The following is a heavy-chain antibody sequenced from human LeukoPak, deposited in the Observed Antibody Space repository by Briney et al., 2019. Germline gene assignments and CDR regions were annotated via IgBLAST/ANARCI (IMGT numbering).Heavy chain of an antibody. V-gene: IGHV4-34*01. CDR2: IYYSGST. CDR1: GGSFSGYY. Sequence: SETLSLTCAVYGGSFSGYYWSWIRQPPGKGLEWMGSIYYSGSTYYNSALNSRLTISVDTSKNQFSLNLASVTAADTAVYYCASHRHNGGHHFWGQGTLVTVSS. CDR3: ASHRHNGGHHF. D-gene: IGHD3-16*01. J-gene: IGHJ4*02.